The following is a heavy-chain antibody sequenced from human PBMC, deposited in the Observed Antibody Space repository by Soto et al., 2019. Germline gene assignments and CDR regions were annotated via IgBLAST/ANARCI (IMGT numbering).Heavy chain of an antibody. V-gene: IGHV1-8*01. D-gene: IGHD3-3*02. J-gene: IGHJ5*02. CDR1: GDSFRNFD. Sequence: QVQLVQPGAEVRKPGASVKVSCKASGDSFRNFDFNWVRQPSGQGLEWIGWMRADSGDTGHAQKFQGRVTMTRDTSMSTAYMELSSLRVEDTAVYYCARYIFGQGFKAWGQGTLVFVSS. CDR2: MRADSGDT. CDR3: ARYIFGQGFKA.